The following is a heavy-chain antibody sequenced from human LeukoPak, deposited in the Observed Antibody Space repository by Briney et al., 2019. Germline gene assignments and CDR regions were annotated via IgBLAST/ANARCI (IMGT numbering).Heavy chain of an antibody. D-gene: IGHD2-15*01. V-gene: IGHV1-18*01. Sequence: GSVKVSCKPSGYTFTRYGISWVRQAPGQGLEWMGWISGYNGNTKYEQKLQGRVTLTTDTSTSTADMELRSLRSDDTAVYYCARVGCSGGNCYSSADYWGQGTLVTVSS. CDR2: ISGYNGNT. CDR3: ARVGCSGGNCYSSADY. CDR1: GYTFTRYG. J-gene: IGHJ4*02.